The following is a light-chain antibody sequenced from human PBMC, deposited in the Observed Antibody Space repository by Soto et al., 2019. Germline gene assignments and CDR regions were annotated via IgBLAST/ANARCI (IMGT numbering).Light chain of an antibody. V-gene: IGKV3-20*01. J-gene: IGKJ1*01. CDR1: QSVSSSY. CDR3: QQCSNSPVT. CDR2: GAS. Sequence: EIVLTQSPGTLSLSPGERATLSCRASQSVSSSYLAWYQQKPGQAPRLLMYGASSRATGIPDRFSGSGSGTDFTLTISRLEPEDFAVYYCQQCSNSPVTFGQGTKVEVK.